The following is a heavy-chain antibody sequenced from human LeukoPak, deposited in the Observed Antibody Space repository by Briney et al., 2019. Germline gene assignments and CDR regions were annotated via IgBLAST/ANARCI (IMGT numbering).Heavy chain of an antibody. CDR3: ARHLSYGDYPLDY. V-gene: IGHV4-59*08. CDR2: IHYSGTT. D-gene: IGHD4-17*01. J-gene: IGHJ4*02. Sequence: SETLSLTCAVSGDSISSYYWSWFRQPPGKGLEWIAYIHYSGTTNYNPSLKSRVTISVDTSKNQFSLKVRSVSAADTAVYYCARHLSYGDYPLDYWGQGTLVTVSS. CDR1: GDSISSYY.